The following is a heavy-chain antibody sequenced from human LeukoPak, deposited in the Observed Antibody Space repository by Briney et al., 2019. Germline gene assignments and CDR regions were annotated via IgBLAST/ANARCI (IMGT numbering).Heavy chain of an antibody. CDR3: ARTKRYFDWLPGMGFDY. CDR1: GGSISSGDYY. J-gene: IGHJ4*02. D-gene: IGHD3-9*01. V-gene: IGHV4-30-2*01. Sequence: SETLSLTCTVSGGSISSGDYYWSWIRQPPGKGLEWIGYIYHSGSTYYNPSLKSRVTISVDKSKNQFSLKLSSVTAADTAVYYCARTKRYFDWLPGMGFDYWGQGTLVTVSS. CDR2: IYHSGST.